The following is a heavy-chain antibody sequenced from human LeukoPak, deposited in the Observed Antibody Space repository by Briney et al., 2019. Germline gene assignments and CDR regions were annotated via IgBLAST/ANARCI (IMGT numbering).Heavy chain of an antibody. J-gene: IGHJ4*02. CDR2: IIPIFGTA. D-gene: IGHD2-21*02. V-gene: IGHV1-69*13. CDR1: GGTFSSYA. Sequence: SVKVSCKASGGTFSSYAISWVRQAPGQGLEWMGGIIPIFGTANYAQKFQGRVTITADESTSAAYMELSSLRPEDTAVYYCAYSGSYCGGDCYPAFDYWGQGTLVTVSS. CDR3: AYSGSYCGGDCYPAFDY.